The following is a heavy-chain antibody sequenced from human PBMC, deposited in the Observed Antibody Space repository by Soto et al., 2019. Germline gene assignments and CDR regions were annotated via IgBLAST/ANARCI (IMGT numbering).Heavy chain of an antibody. Sequence: ASVKVSCKASGYTFTGYYMHWVRQAPGQGLEWMGWINPNSGGTNYAQKFQGWVTMTRDTSISTAYMELSRLRSDDTAVYYCARGYYDFWSGYQNPYYYYYGMDVWGQGTTVTV. CDR1: GYTFTGYY. CDR3: ARGYYDFWSGYQNPYYYYYGMDV. V-gene: IGHV1-2*04. CDR2: INPNSGGT. D-gene: IGHD3-3*01. J-gene: IGHJ6*02.